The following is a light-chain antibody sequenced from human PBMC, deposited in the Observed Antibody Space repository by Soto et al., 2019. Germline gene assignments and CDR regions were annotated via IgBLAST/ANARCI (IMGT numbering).Light chain of an antibody. V-gene: IGLV1-47*01. CDR1: SSNIGRNY. J-gene: IGLJ2*01. CDR3: ETWDDSLGGPV. Sequence: QSVLTQTPSVSGTPGQRFNISCSGSSSNIGRNYVYWYHQFPGTAPKLLIYRDNERPSGVPDRFSGSKSGTSASLAISGLRSGDEADYHCETWDDSLGGPVFGGGTKVTVL. CDR2: RDN.